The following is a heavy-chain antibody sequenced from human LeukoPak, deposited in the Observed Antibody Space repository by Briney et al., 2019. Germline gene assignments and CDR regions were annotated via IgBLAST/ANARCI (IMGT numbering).Heavy chain of an antibody. CDR3: AKVPGYYGSGSFPYFDY. D-gene: IGHD3-10*01. Sequence: GGSLRLSCAASGFTFSSYAMSWVRQAPGKGLEWVSAISGSGGSTYYADSVKGRFTISRDNSKNTLYLQMNGLRAEDTAVYYCAKVPGYYGSGSFPYFDYWGQGTLVTVSS. J-gene: IGHJ4*02. CDR2: ISGSGGST. CDR1: GFTFSSYA. V-gene: IGHV3-23*01.